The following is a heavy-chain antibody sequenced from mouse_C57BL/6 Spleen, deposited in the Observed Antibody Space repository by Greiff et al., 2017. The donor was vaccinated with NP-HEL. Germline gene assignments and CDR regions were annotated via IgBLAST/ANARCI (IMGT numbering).Heavy chain of an antibody. D-gene: IGHD2-4*01. V-gene: IGHV1-59*01. CDR3: ASSDYDGFSSWFAY. J-gene: IGHJ3*01. Sequence: QVQLQQSGAELVRPGTSVKLSCKASGYTFTSYWMHWVKQRPGQGLEWIGVIDPSDSYTNYNQKFKGKATLTVDTSSSTAYMQLSSLTSEDSAVYYCASSDYDGFSSWFAYWGQGTLVTVS. CDR1: GYTFTSYW. CDR2: IDPSDSYT.